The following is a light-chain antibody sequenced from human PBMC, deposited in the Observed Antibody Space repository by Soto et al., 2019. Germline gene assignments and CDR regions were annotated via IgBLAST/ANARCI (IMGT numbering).Light chain of an antibody. V-gene: IGKV1-5*03. CDR1: QSISNS. J-gene: IGKJ1*01. CDR2: KAS. CDR3: QQYNRYWT. Sequence: DIQMTQSPSTLSESVGDRVTITCRATQSISNSLAWYQQKPGKAPKLLIYKASSLESGVPSRFSGSGSGTEFTLTITNLQPDDFATYYCQQYNRYWTFGQGTKVEIK.